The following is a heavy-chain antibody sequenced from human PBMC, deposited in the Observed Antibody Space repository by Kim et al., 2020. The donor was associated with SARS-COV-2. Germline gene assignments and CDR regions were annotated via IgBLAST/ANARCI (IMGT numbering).Heavy chain of an antibody. V-gene: IGHV1-3*01. CDR1: GYTFTRYT. CDR3: ARDWLRSGGYYYYGMDV. CDR2: INAGNGNT. Sequence: ASVKVSCKASGYTFTRYTMHWVRQAPGESLEWMGWINAGNGNTRYSQKFQGRVTITRDTFASIAYMELSSLRSEDTAVYYCARDWLRSGGYYYYGMDVWGQGTTVTVSS. D-gene: IGHD3-10*01. J-gene: IGHJ6*02.